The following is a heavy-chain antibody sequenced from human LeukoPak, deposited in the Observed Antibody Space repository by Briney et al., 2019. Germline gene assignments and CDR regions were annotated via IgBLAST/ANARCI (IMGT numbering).Heavy chain of an antibody. Sequence: GGSLRLPCVASGFTLSDLWMSWVRPAPGRGLECVGRLRPKGEDGATGYTEPRSDRFTVSRDDSKNTMYLEMRNLKTEDTGLYYCTQLSRGFWGQGTQVTVSS. V-gene: IGHV3-15*01. J-gene: IGHJ4*02. D-gene: IGHD3-22*01. CDR1: GFTLSDLW. CDR3: TQLSRGF. CDR2: LRPKGEDGAT.